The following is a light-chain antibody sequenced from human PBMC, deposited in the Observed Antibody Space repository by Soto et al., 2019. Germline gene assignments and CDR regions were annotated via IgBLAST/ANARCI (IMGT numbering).Light chain of an antibody. CDR2: DVS. CDR3: SSYTSSSTPL. J-gene: IGLJ2*01. CDR1: SSDVGGYNY. V-gene: IGLV2-14*01. Sequence: QSALTQHASVSGSPGQSITISCTGTSSDVGGYNYVSWYQQHPGKAPKLMIYDVSNRPSGVSNRFSGSKSGNTASLTISGLQAEDEADYYCSSYTSSSTPLFGGGTKLTVL.